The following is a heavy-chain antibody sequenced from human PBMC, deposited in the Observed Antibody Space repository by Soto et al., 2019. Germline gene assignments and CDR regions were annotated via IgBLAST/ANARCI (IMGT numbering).Heavy chain of an antibody. CDR2: IYYSGST. V-gene: IGHV4-59*08. CDR3: ARVGTHYDILTGFGGWFDP. CDR1: GGSISSYY. D-gene: IGHD3-9*01. Sequence: QVQLQESGPGLVKPSETLSLTCTVSGGSISSYYWSWIRQPPGKGLEWIGYIYYSGSTNYNPSLKSRVTISVDTSTNQFSLKLSSVTAADTAVYYCARVGTHYDILTGFGGWFDPWGQGTLVTVSS. J-gene: IGHJ5*02.